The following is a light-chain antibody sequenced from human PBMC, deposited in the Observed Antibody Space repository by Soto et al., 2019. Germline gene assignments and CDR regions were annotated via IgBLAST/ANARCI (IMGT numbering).Light chain of an antibody. CDR3: QHYGSSPREVT. CDR1: QSVTSSH. J-gene: IGKJ2*01. V-gene: IGKV3-20*01. Sequence: EIVLTQSADTLSLSPGERATLSCRASQSVTSSHVAWYQQRPGQAPRLLIYLAYNRATGIPDRFSGSGSGTDFPLTISILEPEDSAVDYCQHYGSSPREVTFGQGTKLEI. CDR2: LAY.